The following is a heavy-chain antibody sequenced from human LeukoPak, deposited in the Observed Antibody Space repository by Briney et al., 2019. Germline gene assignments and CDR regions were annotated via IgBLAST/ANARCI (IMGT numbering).Heavy chain of an antibody. CDR3: ARDSAMKNYYDSSGYYINSYYFDY. J-gene: IGHJ4*02. Sequence: GGSLRLSCAASGFTFSSYEMNWVRQAPGKGLEWVSYISSSGSTIYYADSVKGRFTISRDNAKTSLYLQMNDLRAGDTAVYYCARDSAMKNYYDSSGYYINSYYFDYWGQGTLVTVSS. V-gene: IGHV3-48*03. CDR1: GFTFSSYE. D-gene: IGHD3-22*01. CDR2: ISSSGSTI.